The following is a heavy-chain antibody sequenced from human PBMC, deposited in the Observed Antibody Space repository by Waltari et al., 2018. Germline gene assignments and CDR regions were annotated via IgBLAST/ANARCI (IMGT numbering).Heavy chain of an antibody. CDR3: AEVSYDYVWGSYRPPGYYFDY. CDR1: GFTFDDYA. CDR2: IGGRSGRI. V-gene: IGHV3-9*01. J-gene: IGHJ4*02. D-gene: IGHD3-16*02. Sequence: EVQLVESGGGLVQPGRSLRLSCAASGFTFDDYAMHWVRQAPGKGLEWVSGIGGRSGRIGYADSMKGRITIARDNARNSMYLQMNILRAEDTALYYCAEVSYDYVWGSYRPPGYYFDYWGQGTLVTVSS.